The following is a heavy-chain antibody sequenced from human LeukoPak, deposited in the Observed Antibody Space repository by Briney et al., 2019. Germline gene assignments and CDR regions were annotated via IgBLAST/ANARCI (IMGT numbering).Heavy chain of an antibody. Sequence: SETLSLTCTVSGGPISSYLGSWIRQPRGKELEGIGYIYYSGSTNYNPSLKSRINISVDTSKNQFSLNLSSVTATDPAVYYCARYSYGGYYFDYWGQGTLVTVSS. CDR1: GGPISSYL. V-gene: IGHV4-59*13. CDR2: IYYSGST. D-gene: IGHD5-18*01. CDR3: ARYSYGGYYFDY. J-gene: IGHJ4*02.